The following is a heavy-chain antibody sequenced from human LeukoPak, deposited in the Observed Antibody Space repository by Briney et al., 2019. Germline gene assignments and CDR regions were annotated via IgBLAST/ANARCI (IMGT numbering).Heavy chain of an antibody. D-gene: IGHD5-12*01. Sequence: GGSLRLSCAASGFTFNSYWMTWVRQAPGKGLEWVANIKQDGSEKYYVDSVRGRFTISRDNAKNSLYLQMNSLRAEDTALYYCAKDSVKDPVASFDYWGQGTLVTVSS. CDR2: IKQDGSEK. CDR3: AKDSVKDPVASFDY. CDR1: GFTFNSYW. J-gene: IGHJ4*02. V-gene: IGHV3-7*03.